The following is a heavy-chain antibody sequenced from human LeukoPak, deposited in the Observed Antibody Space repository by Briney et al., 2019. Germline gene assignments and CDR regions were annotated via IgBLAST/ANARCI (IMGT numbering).Heavy chain of an antibody. CDR3: ARTSHYVDIAATIPYGIYYFDY. Sequence: ASVKVSCKASGYTFTSYDINWVRQATGQGLEWMGRMNPNSGNTSYAQKFHDRVTMTTDTSTSTAYMELRTLRSDDTAVYYCARTSHYVDIAATIPYGIYYFDYWGQGTLVTVSS. D-gene: IGHD5-12*01. CDR1: GYTFTSYD. CDR2: MNPNSGNT. V-gene: IGHV1-8*02. J-gene: IGHJ4*02.